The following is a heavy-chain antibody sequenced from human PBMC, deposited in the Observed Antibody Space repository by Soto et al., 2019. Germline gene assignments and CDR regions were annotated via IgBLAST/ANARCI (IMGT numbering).Heavy chain of an antibody. D-gene: IGHD6-19*01. J-gene: IGHJ5*02. V-gene: IGHV3-23*01. Sequence: EVHLLESGRGLVQPGGSLRLSCAASGFTFSNYAMTWVRQAAGKGLEWVSSISGPGGSTYYADSVQGRFTVSRDNSKNTLFLQMNSLRAEDTALYYCARDERIAVAGTDTWGQGILVTVTS. CDR2: ISGPGGST. CDR3: ARDERIAVAGTDT. CDR1: GFTFSNYA.